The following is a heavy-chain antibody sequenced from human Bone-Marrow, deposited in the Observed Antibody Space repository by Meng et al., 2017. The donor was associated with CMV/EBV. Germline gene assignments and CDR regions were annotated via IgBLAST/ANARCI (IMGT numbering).Heavy chain of an antibody. CDR2: INPSGGST. V-gene: IGHV1-46*01. CDR3: ARAVRSGYSRNWFDP. CDR1: GYTFTSYY. Sequence: ASVKVSCKASGYTFTSYYMHWVRQAPGQGLEWMGIINPSGGSTSYAQKFQGRVTMTRDTSTSTVYMELSSLRSEDTAVYYCARAVRSGYSRNWFDPWGQGTLVTVSS. J-gene: IGHJ5*02. D-gene: IGHD3-3*01.